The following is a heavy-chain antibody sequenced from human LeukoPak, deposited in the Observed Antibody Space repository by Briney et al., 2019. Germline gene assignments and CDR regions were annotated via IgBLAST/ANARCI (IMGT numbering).Heavy chain of an antibody. Sequence: GGSLRLSCAASGFTFSNYAMSWVRQAPGKGLEWVSSISDNGDSTYYADSVKGRFTISRDNPKNTLYLQMNSLRAEDTAVYYCATPRGIVVVVAAPSFDYWGQGTLVTVSS. CDR2: ISDNGDST. CDR1: GFTFSNYA. CDR3: ATPRGIVVVVAAPSFDY. J-gene: IGHJ4*02. V-gene: IGHV3-23*01. D-gene: IGHD2-15*01.